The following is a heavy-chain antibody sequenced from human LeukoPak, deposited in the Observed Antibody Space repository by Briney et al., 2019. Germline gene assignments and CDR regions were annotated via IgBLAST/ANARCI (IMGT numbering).Heavy chain of an antibody. D-gene: IGHD1-26*01. CDR1: GGSTSSSSYY. Sequence: SETLSLTCTVSGGSTSSSSYYWGWIRQPPGKGLEWIGSIYYSGSTYYNPSLKSRVTISVDTSKNQFSLKLSSVTAADTAVYYCARPEVGATYFDYWGQGTLVTVSS. J-gene: IGHJ4*02. V-gene: IGHV4-39*01. CDR3: ARPEVGATYFDY. CDR2: IYYSGST.